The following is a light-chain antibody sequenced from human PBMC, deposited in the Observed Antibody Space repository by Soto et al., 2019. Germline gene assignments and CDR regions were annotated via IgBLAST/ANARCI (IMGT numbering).Light chain of an antibody. CDR1: SSDVGGYNY. V-gene: IGLV2-14*01. Sequence: TERRAGYECSSQWMTIPCTRTSSDVGGYNYVSWYRQHPGRAPKLMIYDVSNRPSGVSNRFSGSKSGNTASLTISGLQAEDEADYYCSSYTRSSTYVFGTGTKVTVL. CDR3: SSYTRSSTYV. CDR2: DVS. J-gene: IGLJ1*01.